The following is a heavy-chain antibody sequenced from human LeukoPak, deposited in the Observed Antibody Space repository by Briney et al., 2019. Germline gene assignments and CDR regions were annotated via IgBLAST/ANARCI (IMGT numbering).Heavy chain of an antibody. Sequence: GGSLRLSCAASGFTFSSYAMHWVRQAPGKGLDWVAVISYDGTNKYYADSVKGRFTISRDNSKSTVYLQMNSLRAEDTAVYYCARDRAPGGFSWGQGTLVTVSS. D-gene: IGHD3-3*01. CDR1: GFTFSSYA. CDR3: ARDRAPGGFS. J-gene: IGHJ5*02. V-gene: IGHV3-30-3*01. CDR2: ISYDGTNK.